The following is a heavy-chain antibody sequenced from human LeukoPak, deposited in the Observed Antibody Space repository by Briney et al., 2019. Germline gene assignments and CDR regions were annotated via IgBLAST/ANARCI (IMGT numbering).Heavy chain of an antibody. V-gene: IGHV1-46*02. D-gene: IGHD3-16*01. CDR2: INPNVGST. Sequence: GASVKVSCKASGYTLNSHHIHWLRQAPGQGLGWMGIINPNVGSTYYPQQFQGRVTMTRDTSTSTVFMDLSSLRSEDTAVYYCARDYAAKGGAATDYWGQGTLVTVSS. J-gene: IGHJ4*02. CDR3: ARDYAAKGGAATDY. CDR1: GYTLNSHH.